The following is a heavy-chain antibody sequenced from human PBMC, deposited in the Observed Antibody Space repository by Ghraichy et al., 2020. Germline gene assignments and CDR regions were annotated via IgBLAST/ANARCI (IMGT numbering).Heavy chain of an antibody. V-gene: IGHV4-39*07. D-gene: IGHD3-10*01. CDR3: VPVGGVINSPHAFDV. J-gene: IGHJ3*01. Sequence: SETLSLTCSVSGGSISSTGYTWGWIRQPPGKGLEWIVSMSYGGTTYYNPSLKSRVTISIDTSKNQFSLNLSSVTAADTAVYYCVPVGGVINSPHAFDVWGQGTMVTVSS. CDR2: MSYGGTT. CDR1: GGSISSTGYT.